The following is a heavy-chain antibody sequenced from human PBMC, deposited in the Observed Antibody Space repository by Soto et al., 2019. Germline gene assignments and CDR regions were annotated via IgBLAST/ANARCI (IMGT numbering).Heavy chain of an antibody. V-gene: IGHV4-39*07. Sequence: SETLSLTCTVSGGSISSRSYYWGWIRQPPGKGLEWIGGIYYSGTTFYSPSLKSRVIISVDTSKNQFSLKLTSVTAADTAVYYCAREYSSSWYSYFDYWGQGTLVTVSS. D-gene: IGHD6-13*01. CDR3: AREYSSSWYSYFDY. CDR2: IYYSGTT. J-gene: IGHJ4*02. CDR1: GGSISSRSYY.